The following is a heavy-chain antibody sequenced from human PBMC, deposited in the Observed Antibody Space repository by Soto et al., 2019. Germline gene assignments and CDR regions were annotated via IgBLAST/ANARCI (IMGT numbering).Heavy chain of an antibody. CDR2: IYHSGST. V-gene: IGHV4-30-2*01. CDR3: ARGMTTVTTFDY. J-gene: IGHJ4*02. CDR1: GGSISSGGYS. Sequence: QMQLQESGSGLVKPSQTLSLTCAVSGGSISSGGYSWSWIRQPPGKGLEWIGYIYHSGSTYYNPSLKSRVTISVDRSKNQIHLKLSSATAADTAVYYCARGMTTVTTFDYWGQGTPVTVSS. D-gene: IGHD4-17*01.